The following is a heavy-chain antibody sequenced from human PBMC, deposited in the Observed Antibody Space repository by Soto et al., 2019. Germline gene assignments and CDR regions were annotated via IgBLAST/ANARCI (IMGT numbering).Heavy chain of an antibody. CDR3: ARHSGYDFWSGSLNP. J-gene: IGHJ5*02. CDR1: GGSITSYH. Sequence: PSETLSLTCFVSGGSITSYHWSWIRQFPGKGLEWIAYTSYTGNTNYNPSLQSRVTISVDTSKNQFSLKLSSVTAADTAVYYCARHSGYDFWSGSLNPWGQGTLVTVSS. CDR2: TSYTGNT. V-gene: IGHV4-59*01. D-gene: IGHD3-3*01.